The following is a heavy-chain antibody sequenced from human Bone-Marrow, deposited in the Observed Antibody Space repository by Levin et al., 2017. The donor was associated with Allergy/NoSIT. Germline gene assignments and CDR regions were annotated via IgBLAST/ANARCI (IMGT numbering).Heavy chain of an antibody. CDR1: GYSFINYW. D-gene: IGHD3-16*01. V-gene: IGHV5-51*01. CDR3: AGRGILGGNWFDP. CDR2: VYPGGADT. J-gene: IGHJ5*02. Sequence: VASVKVSCKGVGYSFINYWIVWVRQMPGKGLEWMGIVYPGGADTRYSPSFDGQVTISADQSSNTAYLHWRSLKTSDTAVYYCAGRGILGGNWFDPWGQGPLVTVSS.